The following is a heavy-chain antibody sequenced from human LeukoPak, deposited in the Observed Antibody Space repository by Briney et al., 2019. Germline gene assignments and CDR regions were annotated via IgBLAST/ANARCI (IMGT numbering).Heavy chain of an antibody. V-gene: IGHV3-7*01. CDR3: AREGSSHYYGMDV. D-gene: IGHD6-13*01. Sequence: GGSLRLSCAVSGFTFSSYWMSWVRQAPGKGLEWVANIKQDGSEKYYVDSVKGRFTISRDNAKNSLYLQMNSLRAEDTAVYYCAREGSSHYYGMDVWGQGTTVTVSS. CDR1: GFTFSSYW. CDR2: IKQDGSEK. J-gene: IGHJ6*02.